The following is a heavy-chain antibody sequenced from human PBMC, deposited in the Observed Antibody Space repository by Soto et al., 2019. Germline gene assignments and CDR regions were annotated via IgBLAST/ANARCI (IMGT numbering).Heavy chain of an antibody. CDR3: AKRRGEGYFDL. Sequence: EVQLLESGGGLVQPGGSLRLTCAASGFTFSNFVMGWVRRAPGKGLEWFSAIGGTSGSTYYADSVKGRLTNARDNSKNTLCRHMNSMRADDTAVYYCAKRRGEGYFDLWGRGTLVTVSS. D-gene: IGHD3-10*01. CDR1: GFTFSNFV. CDR2: IGGTSGST. V-gene: IGHV3-23*01. J-gene: IGHJ2*01.